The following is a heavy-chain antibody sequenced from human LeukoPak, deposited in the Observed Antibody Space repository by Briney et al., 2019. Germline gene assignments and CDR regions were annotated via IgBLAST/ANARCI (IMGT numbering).Heavy chain of an antibody. CDR2: IYPGDSDT. Sequence: GESLKISCKDSGYIFTNYWIGWVRQMPGKGLEWMGIIYPGDSDTRYSPSFQGQVTISADKSISTAYLQWSSLKASDTAMYYCARRQGCSSTSCPPDYWGQGTLVTVSP. CDR3: ARRQGCSSTSCPPDY. V-gene: IGHV5-51*01. CDR1: GYIFTNYW. J-gene: IGHJ4*02. D-gene: IGHD2-2*01.